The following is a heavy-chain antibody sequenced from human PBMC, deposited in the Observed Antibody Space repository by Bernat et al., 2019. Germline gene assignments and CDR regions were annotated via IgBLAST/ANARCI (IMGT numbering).Heavy chain of an antibody. CDR1: GFTFSPYP. CDR2: ISGSGTIT. D-gene: IGHD3/OR15-3a*01. J-gene: IGHJ4*02. Sequence: EVQLLDSGGGLVQPGGSLRLSCAASGFTFSPYPMIWFRRAPGKGLEWVSLISGSGTITYYADSVKGRFTISRDNSKNTLYLQVNSLRAEDTAVYYCAKTFWTTYYMFDYWGQGTLVTVSS. CDR3: AKTFWTTYYMFDY. V-gene: IGHV3-23*01.